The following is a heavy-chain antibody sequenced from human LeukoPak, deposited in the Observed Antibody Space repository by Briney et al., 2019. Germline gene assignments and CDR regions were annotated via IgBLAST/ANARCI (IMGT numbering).Heavy chain of an antibody. CDR3: ATRPGGYDSSGYYYVLFY. V-gene: IGHV1-24*01. CDR2: FDPEDGET. D-gene: IGHD3-22*01. Sequence: ASVKVSCKVSGYTLTELSMHWVRQAPGKGLEWMGGFDPEDGETIYAQKFQGRVTMTEDTSTDTAYMELSSLRSEDTVVYYCATRPGGYDSSGYYYVLFYWGQGTLVTVSS. J-gene: IGHJ4*02. CDR1: GYTLTELS.